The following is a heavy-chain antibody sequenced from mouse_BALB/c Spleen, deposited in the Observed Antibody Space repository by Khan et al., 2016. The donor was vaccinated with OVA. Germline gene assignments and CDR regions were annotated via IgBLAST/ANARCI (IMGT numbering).Heavy chain of an antibody. J-gene: IGHJ3*01. D-gene: IGHD4-1*01. V-gene: IGHV1S136*01. Sequence: VQLQQSGPDLVKPGASVKMSCKASGYTFTNYVVHWVKQKPGQGLEWIGYINPYNDGIRYNEKFKGKVTLHSDTSSSTAYMELSSLTSEDSAVYCCAREASNWDFSFAYGGQGTLVTVSA. CDR2: INPYNDGI. CDR1: GYTFTNYV. CDR3: AREASNWDFSFAY.